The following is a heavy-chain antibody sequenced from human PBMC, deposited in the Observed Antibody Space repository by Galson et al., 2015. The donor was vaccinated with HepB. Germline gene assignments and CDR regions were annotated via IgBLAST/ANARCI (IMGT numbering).Heavy chain of an antibody. V-gene: IGHV3-7*03. D-gene: IGHD3-22*01. CDR3: ARVGPHYYYYDSSGYYLDY. CDR2: ITQDGSEK. Sequence: SLRLSCAASGFTFSSYWMSWVRQAPGKGLEWVANITQDGSEKYYVDSVKGRFTISRDNAKNSLYLQMNSLRAEDTAVYYCARVGPHYYYYDSSGYYLDYWGQGTLVTVSS. J-gene: IGHJ4*02. CDR1: GFTFSSYW.